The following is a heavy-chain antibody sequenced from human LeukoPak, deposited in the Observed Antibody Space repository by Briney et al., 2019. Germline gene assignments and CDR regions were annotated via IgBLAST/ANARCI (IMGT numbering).Heavy chain of an antibody. V-gene: IGHV1-69*13. CDR2: IIPIFGTA. Sequence: ASVKVSCMASGGTFGSYAISWVRQAPGQGLEWMGGIIPIFGTANYAQKFQGRVTITADESTSTAYMELSSLRSEDTAVYYCARVGASSGYYPIWGQGTLVTVSS. D-gene: IGHD3-22*01. J-gene: IGHJ4*02. CDR3: ARVGASSGYYPI. CDR1: GGTFGSYA.